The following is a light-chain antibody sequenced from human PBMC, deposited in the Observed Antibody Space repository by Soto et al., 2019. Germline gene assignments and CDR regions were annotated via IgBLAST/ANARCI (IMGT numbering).Light chain of an antibody. J-gene: IGLJ1*01. V-gene: IGLV2-11*01. Sequence: QSALTQPRSVSGSPGQSVTISCTGTSSDVGGYNYVTWYQQCPGKAPKVMIYDVKTRPSGVPDRFSGSKSGNTASLTISGLQAEDEADYYCCSYAGDYTFVFGTGTKVTVL. CDR2: DVK. CDR3: CSYAGDYTFV. CDR1: SSDVGGYNY.